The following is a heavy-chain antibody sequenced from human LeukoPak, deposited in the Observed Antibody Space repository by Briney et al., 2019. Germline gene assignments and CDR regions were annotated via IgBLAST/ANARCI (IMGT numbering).Heavy chain of an antibody. CDR3: ASSRAPWAFDI. J-gene: IGHJ3*02. D-gene: IGHD1-26*01. CDR2: IYSDGST. Sequence: PGGSLRPSCAASGFIVSSNYMSWVRQAPGKGLEWVSVIYSDGSTNYADSVKGRFTISRDNPKNTLYLQMNSLRAEDTAVYYCASSRAPWAFDIWGQGTMVTVSS. CDR1: GFIVSSNY. V-gene: IGHV3-53*01.